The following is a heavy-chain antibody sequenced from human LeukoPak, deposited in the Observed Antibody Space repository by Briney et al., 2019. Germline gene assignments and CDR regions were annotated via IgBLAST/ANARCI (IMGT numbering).Heavy chain of an antibody. J-gene: IGHJ4*02. CDR2: INTNTGNP. D-gene: IGHD3-10*01. V-gene: IGHV7-4-1*02. CDR1: GYTFTSYA. Sequence: ASVKVSCKASGYTFTSYAMNWVRQAPGQGLEWMGWINTNTGNPTYAQGFTGRFVFSLDTPVSTAYLQISSLKAEDTAVYYCARGYRRFGELFNWGQGTLVTVSS. CDR3: ARGYRRFGELFN.